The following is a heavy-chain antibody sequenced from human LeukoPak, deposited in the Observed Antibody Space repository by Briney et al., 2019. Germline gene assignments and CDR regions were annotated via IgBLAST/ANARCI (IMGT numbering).Heavy chain of an antibody. CDR2: ISAYNGNT. CDR1: GYTFTSYG. Sequence: ASVKVSCKASGYTFTSYGISWVRQAPGQGLEWMGWISAYNGNTNYAQKLQGRVTMTTDTSTSTAYMELRSLRSDDTAVYYCARALRGYSGYDYWFDPWGQGTLVTVSS. CDR3: ARALRGYSGYDYWFDP. J-gene: IGHJ5*02. D-gene: IGHD5-12*01. V-gene: IGHV1-18*01.